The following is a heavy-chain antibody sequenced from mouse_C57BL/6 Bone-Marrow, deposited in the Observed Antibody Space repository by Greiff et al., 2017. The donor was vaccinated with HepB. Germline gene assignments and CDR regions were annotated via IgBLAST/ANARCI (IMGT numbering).Heavy chain of an antibody. D-gene: IGHD1-1*01. CDR3: ARAPITTVEGAWFAY. CDR1: GFTFSSYA. CDR2: ISDGGSYT. V-gene: IGHV5-4*03. Sequence: EVKLMESGGGLVKPGGSLKLSCAASGFTFSSYAMSWVRQTPEKRLEWVATISDGGSYTYYPDNVKGRFTSSRDNAKNNLYLQMSHLKSEDTAMYYCARAPITTVEGAWFAYWGQGTLVTVSA. J-gene: IGHJ3*01.